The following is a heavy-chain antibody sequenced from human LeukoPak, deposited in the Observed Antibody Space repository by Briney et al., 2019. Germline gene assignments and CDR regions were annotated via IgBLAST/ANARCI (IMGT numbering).Heavy chain of an antibody. J-gene: IGHJ3*02. V-gene: IGHV3-53*01. CDR1: GFTVKKNF. CDR3: AREENGGVYADGFDI. Sequence: GGSLRLSCAASGFTVKKNFMYWVRQAPGKGLEWVSVIRTGGDTHYADSVKGRFSISRDDSKNTIYLQMNSLRAEDTAVYYCAREENGGVYADGFDIWGQGAMVIVSS. D-gene: IGHD5/OR15-5a*01. CDR2: IRTGGDT.